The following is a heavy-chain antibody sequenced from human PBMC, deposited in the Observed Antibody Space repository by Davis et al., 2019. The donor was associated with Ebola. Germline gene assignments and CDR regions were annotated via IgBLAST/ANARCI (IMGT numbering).Heavy chain of an antibody. J-gene: IGHJ4*02. D-gene: IGHD4-17*01. V-gene: IGHV1-8*01. CDR2: MNPNSGNT. CDR3: ARFAGDYDPPHY. Sequence: ASVKVSCKASGYTFTSYDINWVRQAAGQGLEWMGWMNPNSGNTGYAQKFQGRVTMTTDTSTSTAYMELRSLRSDDTAVYYCARFAGDYDPPHYWGQGTLVTVSS. CDR1: GYTFTSYD.